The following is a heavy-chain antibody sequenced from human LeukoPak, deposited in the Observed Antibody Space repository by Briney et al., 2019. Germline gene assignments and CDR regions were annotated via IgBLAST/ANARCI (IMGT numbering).Heavy chain of an antibody. CDR3: ARGGRCSSTSCYYYYGMDV. CDR1: GYTSTSYY. Sequence: GASVKVSCKASGYTSTSYYMHWVRQAPGQGLEWMGIINPSGGSTSYAQKFQGRVTMTRNTSISTAYMELSSLRSEDTAVYYCARGGRCSSTSCYYYYGMDVWGQGTTVTVSS. CDR2: INPSGGST. D-gene: IGHD2-2*01. V-gene: IGHV1-46*01. J-gene: IGHJ6*02.